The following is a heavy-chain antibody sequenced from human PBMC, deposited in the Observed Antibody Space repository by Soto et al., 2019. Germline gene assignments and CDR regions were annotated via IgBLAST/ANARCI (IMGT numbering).Heavy chain of an antibody. V-gene: IGHV1-58*01. Sequence: QMQLVQSGPEVKKPGTSVKVSCKTSGFTFISSAVHWVRQARGHRLQWIGWIDVGSANANYAHMLQERVTISRDRXXXXXXXXXXXXXXXXXXXXXXXXXXXXXXXXLARHWGPGTLVTVSS. CDR3: XXXXXXXXXXLARH. CDR2: IDVGSANA. CDR1: GFTFISSA. D-gene: IGHD3-3*02. J-gene: IGHJ4*02.